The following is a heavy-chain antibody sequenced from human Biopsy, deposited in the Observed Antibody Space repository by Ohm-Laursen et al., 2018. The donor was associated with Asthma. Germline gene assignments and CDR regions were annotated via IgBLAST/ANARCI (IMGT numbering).Heavy chain of an antibody. CDR3: ARDFGNRYSETHLEY. D-gene: IGHD3-10*01. Sequence: SLRLSCSAPGFTFSNYGMHWVRQAPGKGLEWVAVISFDGSNKDYADSVKGRFTISRDNSKNTLHLEMNSLRVEDTAVYYCARDFGNRYSETHLEYWGQGTLVTVSS. CDR2: ISFDGSNK. J-gene: IGHJ4*02. CDR1: GFTFSNYG. V-gene: IGHV3-30*03.